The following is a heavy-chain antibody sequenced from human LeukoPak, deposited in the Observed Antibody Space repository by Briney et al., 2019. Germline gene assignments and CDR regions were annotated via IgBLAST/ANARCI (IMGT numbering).Heavy chain of an antibody. J-gene: IGHJ4*02. CDR2: IYYSGST. D-gene: IGHD3-10*01. CDR1: GGSISSNTYY. V-gene: IGHV4-39*01. Sequence: SETLSLTCTVSGGSISSNTYYWGWLRQPPGKRLEWIGTIYYSGSTYYNPSLNSRLSLSVDTSKNQFSLKLSSVTAADTAVYYCARRSMVRGVIWGQGTLVTVSS. CDR3: ARRSMVRGVI.